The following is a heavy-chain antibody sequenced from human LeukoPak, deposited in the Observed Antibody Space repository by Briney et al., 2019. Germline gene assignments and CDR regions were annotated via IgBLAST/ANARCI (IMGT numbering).Heavy chain of an antibody. CDR3: AKGLVYDYVWGSYPP. V-gene: IGHV3-7*01. CDR2: IKQDGTEK. J-gene: IGHJ4*02. CDR1: GFTFTTYW. D-gene: IGHD3-16*02. Sequence: GGSLRLSCAASGFTFTTYWMSWVRQAPGKGLEWVANIKQDGTEKYYVDSVKGRFTISRDNSKNTLYLQMNSLRAEDTAVYYCAKGLVYDYVWGSYPPGGQGTLVTVSS.